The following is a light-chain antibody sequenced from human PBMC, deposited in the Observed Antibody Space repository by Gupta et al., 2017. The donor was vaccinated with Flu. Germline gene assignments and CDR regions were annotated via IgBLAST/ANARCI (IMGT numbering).Light chain of an antibody. Sequence: APLSLSPRERATLPCRGHPSFRSYLAWYQPEPGEAPRLLIYEASHRDTGIPARFSGSGSGTDFTLTISSLEPEDFAVYYCQQRSNWPPWTFGQGTKVEIK. V-gene: IGKV3-11*01. J-gene: IGKJ1*01. CDR3: QQRSNWPPWT. CDR1: PSFRSY. CDR2: EAS.